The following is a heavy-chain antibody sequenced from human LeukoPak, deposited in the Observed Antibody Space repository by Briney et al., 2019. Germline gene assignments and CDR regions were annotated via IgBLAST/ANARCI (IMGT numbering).Heavy chain of an antibody. CDR3: ARVVYCSGGSCYRENDY. CDR1: GYTFTSYG. J-gene: IGHJ4*02. Sequence: ASVKVSCKAFGYTFTSYGISWVRQAPGQGLEWMGWISAYNGNTNYAQKLQGRVTMTTDTSTSTAYMELRSLRSDDTAVYYCARVVYCSGGSCYRENDYWGQGTLVTVSS. V-gene: IGHV1-18*01. CDR2: ISAYNGNT. D-gene: IGHD2-15*01.